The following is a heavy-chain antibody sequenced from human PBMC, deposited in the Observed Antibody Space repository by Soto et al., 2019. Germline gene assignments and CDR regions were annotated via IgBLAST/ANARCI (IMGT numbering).Heavy chain of an antibody. CDR1: GFSLSTSGVG. Sequence: QITLKESGPTLVKPTQTLTLTCTISGFSLSTSGVGVGWIRRPPGKALDWLVFIYWDGDKRYSPSLKSRLTITKDTSKNQVVLTMTNMDPVDTATYYCVRLLWFGELTWGQGTLVTVSS. CDR3: VRLLWFGELT. V-gene: IGHV2-5*02. CDR2: IYWDGDK. J-gene: IGHJ4*02. D-gene: IGHD3-10*01.